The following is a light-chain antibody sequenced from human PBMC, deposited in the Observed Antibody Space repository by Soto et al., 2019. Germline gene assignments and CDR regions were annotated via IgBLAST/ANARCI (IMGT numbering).Light chain of an antibody. Sequence: QSALTQPASVSGSPGQSITISCTGTSSDVGGYNYVSWYQQHPGKAPKLMIYEVSNRPSGVSNRFSGSKSGNTASLTISGLQAEDEADYYCNSYTTSCNVFGTGTKVTVL. CDR1: SSDVGGYNY. CDR3: NSYTTSCNV. CDR2: EVS. V-gene: IGLV2-14*01. J-gene: IGLJ1*01.